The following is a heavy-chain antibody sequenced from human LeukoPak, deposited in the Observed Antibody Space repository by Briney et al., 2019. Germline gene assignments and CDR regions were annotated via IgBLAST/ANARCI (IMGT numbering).Heavy chain of an antibody. V-gene: IGHV1-46*02. J-gene: IGHJ4*02. CDR1: GYTFNIYY. Sequence: GASVKVSFKASGYTFNIYYMHWVRQAPGQGLEWVGLISPTGDSTNYAQTFRGRVTMTRDTSTNTVYMDLSSLRSEDTAVYYCAREASGGYFDYWGQGTLVIVSS. CDR2: ISPTGDST. CDR3: AREASGGYFDY. D-gene: IGHD4-23*01.